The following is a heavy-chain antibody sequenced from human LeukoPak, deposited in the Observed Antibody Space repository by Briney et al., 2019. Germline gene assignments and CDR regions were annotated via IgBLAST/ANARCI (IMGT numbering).Heavy chain of an antibody. CDR3: ARLGGTGTVWAPGAY. D-gene: IGHD1-7*01. CDR1: GYSFTSYW. J-gene: IGHJ4*02. V-gene: IGHV5-51*01. Sequence: GESLKISCKGSGYSFTSYWIGWVRQMPGKGLEWMGIIYPGDSDTRYSPSFQGQVTISADKSISTAYPQWSSLKASDTAMYYRARLGGTGTVWAPGAYWGQGTPVTVSS. CDR2: IYPGDSDT.